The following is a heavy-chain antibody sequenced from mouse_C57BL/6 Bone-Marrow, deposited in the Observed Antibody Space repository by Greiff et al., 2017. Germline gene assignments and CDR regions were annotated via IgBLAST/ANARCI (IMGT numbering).Heavy chain of an antibody. Sequence: VQLKESGPGLVAPSQSLSITCTVSGFSLTSYAISWVRQPPGKGLEWLGVIWTGGGTNYNSALKSRLSISKDNSKSQVFLKMNSLQTDDTARYYCARIYDGYCDWYFDVWGTGTTVTVSS. V-gene: IGHV2-9-1*01. D-gene: IGHD2-3*01. CDR1: GFSLTSYA. CDR3: ARIYDGYCDWYFDV. J-gene: IGHJ1*03. CDR2: IWTGGGT.